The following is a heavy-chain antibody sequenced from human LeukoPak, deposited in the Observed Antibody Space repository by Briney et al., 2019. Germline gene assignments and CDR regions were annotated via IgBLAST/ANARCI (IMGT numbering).Heavy chain of an antibody. CDR3: ARDIRGHDYGDYINWFDP. CDR1: GGSIRSSSYY. D-gene: IGHD4-17*01. CDR2: IYYSGST. J-gene: IGHJ5*02. V-gene: IGHV4-39*07. Sequence: PSETLSLTCTVSGGSIRSSSYYWGWIRQPPGKGLEWIGNIYYSGSTYYNPSLKSRVTISVDTSKNQFSLKLSSVTAADTAVYYCARDIRGHDYGDYINWFDPWGQGTLVTVSS.